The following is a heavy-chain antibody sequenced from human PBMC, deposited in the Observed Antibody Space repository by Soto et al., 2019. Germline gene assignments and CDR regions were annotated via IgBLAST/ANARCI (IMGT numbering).Heavy chain of an antibody. V-gene: IGHV4-30-4*01. CDR1: GGSISTDHYH. CDR3: AREDDGGDRDYYGLDV. D-gene: IGHD2-21*02. CDR2: IHYSGSI. J-gene: IGHJ6*02. Sequence: QVQLQESGPGLVRPSQTLSLTCTVSGGSISTDHYHWTWIRQAPGKGLEWIGYIHYSGSIQFNPSLPSRVSMSVDTSKNLFSLGLSSVTAADTAVYFCAREDDGGDRDYYGLDVWGQGTTVTVSS.